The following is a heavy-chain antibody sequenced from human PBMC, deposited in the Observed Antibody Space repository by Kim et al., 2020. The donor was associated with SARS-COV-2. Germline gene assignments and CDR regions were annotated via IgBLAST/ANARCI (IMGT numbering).Heavy chain of an antibody. Sequence: DSVRSRFTISRDNSKNPLYLQMSSLRADDTAVYYCAKKYTRSYYYYFGMDVWGQGTTVTVSS. V-gene: IGHV3-23*01. CDR3: AKKYTRSYYYYFGMDV. D-gene: IGHD2-2*01. J-gene: IGHJ6*02.